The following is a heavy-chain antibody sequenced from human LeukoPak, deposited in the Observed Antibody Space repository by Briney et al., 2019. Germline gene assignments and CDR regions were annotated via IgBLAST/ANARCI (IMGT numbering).Heavy chain of an antibody. CDR2: INPNSGGT. CDR1: GYTFTGYY. CDR3: AREGYCSSTSCYPDY. J-gene: IGHJ4*02. Sequence: ASVKVSCKASGYTFTGYYMHWVRQAPGQGLEWMGWINPNSGGTNYAQKFQGRVTMTRDTSISIAYMELSRLRSDDTAVYYCAREGYCSSTSCYPDYWGQGTLVTVSS. V-gene: IGHV1-2*02. D-gene: IGHD2-2*01.